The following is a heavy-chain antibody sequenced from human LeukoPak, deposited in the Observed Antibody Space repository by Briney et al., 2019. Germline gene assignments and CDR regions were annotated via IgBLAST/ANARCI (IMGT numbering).Heavy chain of an antibody. Sequence: GGSLRLSCAASGFTFDDYAIHWVRQAPGKGLEWVSGISWNSGSIGYADSVKGRFTISRDNAKNSLYLQMNSLRAEDTALYYCAKDISRYYDSSGYPIDYWGQGTLVTVSS. CDR2: ISWNSGSI. J-gene: IGHJ4*02. V-gene: IGHV3-9*01. CDR1: GFTFDDYA. CDR3: AKDISRYYDSSGYPIDY. D-gene: IGHD3-22*01.